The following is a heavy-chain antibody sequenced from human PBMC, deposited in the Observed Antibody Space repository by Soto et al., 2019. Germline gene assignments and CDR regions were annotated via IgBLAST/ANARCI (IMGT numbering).Heavy chain of an antibody. CDR2: ISGSGGST. CDR3: AKDWWHYDILTGCLFDY. Sequence: EVQLLESGGGLVQPGGSLRLSCAASGFTFSSYAMSWVRQAPGKGLEWVSAISGSGGSTYYADSVKGRFTSSRDNSKNTLYLQMNSLRAEDTAVYYCAKDWWHYDILTGCLFDYWGQGTLVTVSS. CDR1: GFTFSSYA. V-gene: IGHV3-23*01. J-gene: IGHJ4*02. D-gene: IGHD3-9*01.